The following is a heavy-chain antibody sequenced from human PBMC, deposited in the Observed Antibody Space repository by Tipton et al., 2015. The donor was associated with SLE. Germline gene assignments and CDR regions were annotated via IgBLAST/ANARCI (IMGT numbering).Heavy chain of an antibody. V-gene: IGHV4-38-2*01. D-gene: IGHD3-10*01. CDR1: GYSISSGYY. CDR2: IYHSGST. J-gene: IGHJ5*02. Sequence: LRLSCAVSGYSISSGYYWGWIRQPPGKGLEWIGSIYHSGSTYYNPSLKSRVTISVDTSKNQFSLKLSSVTAADTAVYYCARHITMVQGVIMGWFDPWGQGTLVTVSS. CDR3: ARHITMVQGVIMGWFDP.